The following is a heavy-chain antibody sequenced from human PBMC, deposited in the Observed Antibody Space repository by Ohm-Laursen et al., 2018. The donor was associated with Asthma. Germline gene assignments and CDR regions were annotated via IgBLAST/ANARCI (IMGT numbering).Heavy chain of an antibody. CDR2: FNPNDGAT. D-gene: IGHD4-17*01. V-gene: IGHV1-2*06. Sequence: SSVKVSCKASGYTFTGHYIHWVRQAPGQGLEWMGRFNPNDGATSFAQKFQGRVTMTWDTSITTAYMELSRLTSDDTAVYYCASGLAGDYGDYVPDFWGQGSLVTVSA. CDR3: ASGLAGDYGDYVPDF. J-gene: IGHJ4*02. CDR1: GYTFTGHY.